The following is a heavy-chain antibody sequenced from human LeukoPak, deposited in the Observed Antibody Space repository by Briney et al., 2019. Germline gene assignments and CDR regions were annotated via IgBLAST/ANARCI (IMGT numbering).Heavy chain of an antibody. V-gene: IGHV1-24*01. CDR2: FDPEDGET. CDR3: ASPGQRTLNTGGAFDI. D-gene: IGHD1-1*01. CDR1: GYTLTELS. J-gene: IGHJ3*02. Sequence: ASVKVSCKVSGYTLTELSMHWVRQAPGKGLEWMGGFDPEDGETIYAQKFQGRVTMTEDTSTDTAYMELSRLRSDDTAVYYCASPGQRTLNTGGAFDIWGQGTMVTVSS.